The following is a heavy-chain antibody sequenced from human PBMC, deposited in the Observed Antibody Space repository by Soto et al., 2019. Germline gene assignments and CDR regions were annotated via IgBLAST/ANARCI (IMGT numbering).Heavy chain of an antibody. Sequence: PSETLSLTCTVSGGSISSGDYYWSWIRQPPGKGLEWIGYIYHSGSTYNNPSLKSRVTISIDRSKNQFSLKLSSVTAADTAVYYCAAGGGLPRYYWGQGTLVTVSS. J-gene: IGHJ4*02. CDR1: GGSISSGDYY. CDR2: IYHSGST. V-gene: IGHV4-61*08. D-gene: IGHD5-12*01. CDR3: AAGGGLPRYY.